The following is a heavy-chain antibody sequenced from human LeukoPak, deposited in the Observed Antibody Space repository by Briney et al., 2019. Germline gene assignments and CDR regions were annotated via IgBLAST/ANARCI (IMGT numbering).Heavy chain of an antibody. Sequence: ASVKVSCKASGYTFTSYAIFWVCQAPGQRLEWMGWIDAGTGNTKYSQKFQGRVTITRATSATTAYMELSSLRSEDTAVYYCARDPSFHIKGMDVWGQGTTVTVSS. CDR1: GYTFTSYA. V-gene: IGHV1-3*01. J-gene: IGHJ6*02. CDR3: ARDPSFHIKGMDV. CDR2: IDAGTGNT. D-gene: IGHD2-21*01.